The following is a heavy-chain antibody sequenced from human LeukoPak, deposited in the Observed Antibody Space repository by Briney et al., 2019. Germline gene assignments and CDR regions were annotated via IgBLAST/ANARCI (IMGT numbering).Heavy chain of an antibody. D-gene: IGHD6-19*01. CDR3: ARGERSVAFFDY. J-gene: IGHJ4*02. Sequence: PGGSLRLSCAASGFTFSSYAMSWVRQAPGKGLEWVSIIYSGGSTYYADSVKGRFTISRDNSKNSVYLQMNSLRVEDTAVYYCARGERSVAFFDYWGQGTLVTVSS. V-gene: IGHV3-53*01. CDR1: GFTFSSYA. CDR2: IYSGGST.